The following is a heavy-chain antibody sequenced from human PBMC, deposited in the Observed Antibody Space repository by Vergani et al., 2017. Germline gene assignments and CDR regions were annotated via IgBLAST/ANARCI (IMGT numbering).Heavy chain of an antibody. CDR3: AKYPSGSTYYDFWSGWRHNWFDP. J-gene: IGHJ5*02. CDR1: GGSISSGGYY. CDR2: IYYSGST. D-gene: IGHD3-3*01. V-gene: IGHV4-31*03. Sequence: QVQLQESGPGLVKPSQTLSLTCTVSGGSISSGGYYWSWIRQHPGKGLEWIGYIYYSGSTYYNPSLKSRVTISVDTSKNQFSLKLSSVTAADTAVYYCAKYPSGSTYYDFWSGWRHNWFDPWGQGTLVTVSS.